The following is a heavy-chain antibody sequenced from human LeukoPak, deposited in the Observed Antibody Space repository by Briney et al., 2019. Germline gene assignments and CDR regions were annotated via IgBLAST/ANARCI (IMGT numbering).Heavy chain of an antibody. CDR2: IWYDRSNK. D-gene: IGHD4-23*01. J-gene: IGHJ4*02. V-gene: IGHV3-33*01. Sequence: GGSLRLSCAASGLKFSNFGMHWVRQAPGKGLEWVAVIWYDRSNKYYADSVKGRFTISRDNSKNTKNTLYLQMNSLRAEDTAVYYCARDRENSYFDYWGQGTQVSVSS. CDR3: ARDRENSYFDY. CDR1: GLKFSNFG.